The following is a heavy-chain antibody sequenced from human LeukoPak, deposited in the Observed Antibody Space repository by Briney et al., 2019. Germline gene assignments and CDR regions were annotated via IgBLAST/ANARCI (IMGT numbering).Heavy chain of an antibody. Sequence: PGGSLRLSCAASGFTVSSNYMSWVRQAPGKGLEWVSVIYSGGSTYYADSVKGRFTISRDNSRHTLSLQMNGLRADDTAVYYCAKGSAAARPYYFDSWGQGTLVAVSS. V-gene: IGHV3-53*01. D-gene: IGHD6-6*01. CDR1: GFTVSSNY. CDR3: AKGSAAARPYYFDS. CDR2: IYSGGST. J-gene: IGHJ4*02.